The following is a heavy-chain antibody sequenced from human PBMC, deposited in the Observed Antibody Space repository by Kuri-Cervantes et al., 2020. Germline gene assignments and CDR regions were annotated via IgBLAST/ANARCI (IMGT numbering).Heavy chain of an antibody. CDR3: ARGNREGDYYDSSGYYAFDY. J-gene: IGHJ4*02. CDR2: IKQDGSEK. D-gene: IGHD3-22*01. Sequence: GESLKISCAASGFTFSSYWMSWVRQAPGKGLEWVANIKQDGSEKYYVDSVKGRFTISRDNAKNSLYLQTNSLRAEDTAVYYCARGNREGDYYDSSGYYAFDYWGQGTLVTVSS. V-gene: IGHV3-7*02. CDR1: GFTFSSYW.